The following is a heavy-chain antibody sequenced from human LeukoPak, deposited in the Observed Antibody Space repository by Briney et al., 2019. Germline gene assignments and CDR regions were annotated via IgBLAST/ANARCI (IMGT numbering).Heavy chain of an antibody. CDR2: INQDGSEK. D-gene: IGHD4-11*01. CDR1: RFTFSNYW. V-gene: IGHV3-7*01. Sequence: PGGSLRLSYAASRFTFSNYWMRWVRQAPGKGLEWVANINQDGSEKCYVDSVKGRFIFSRDNAKNPLYLHMNSLRGEDTAVYYCTRKGLPDYWGQGTLVTVSS. CDR3: TRKGLPDY. J-gene: IGHJ4*02.